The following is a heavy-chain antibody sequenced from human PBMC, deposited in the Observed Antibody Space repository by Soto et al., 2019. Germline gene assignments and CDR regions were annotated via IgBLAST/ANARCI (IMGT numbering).Heavy chain of an antibody. CDR1: GFTFSSYA. Sequence: EEQLVESGGGLVKPGGSLRLSCAASGFTFSSYALTWVRQAPGKGLELVTSISSSSSYIHYADSVKGRFTISRDNAKNSLYLQMNSLSAEDKGVYYCARQPVNTPSDYYYMDVWGQGTKVTVSS. CDR2: ISSSSSYI. CDR3: ARQPVNTPSDYYYMDV. D-gene: IGHD4-17*01. V-gene: IGHV3-21*01. J-gene: IGHJ6*03.